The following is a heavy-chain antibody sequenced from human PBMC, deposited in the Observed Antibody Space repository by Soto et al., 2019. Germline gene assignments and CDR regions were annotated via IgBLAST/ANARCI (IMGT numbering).Heavy chain of an antibody. J-gene: IGHJ5*02. CDR3: AGLTFSIVSTSHGPRKWIVP. D-gene: IGHD2-15*01. V-gene: IGHV4-39*01. CDR1: GGSISNPSYY. CDR2: IFYTGRT. Sequence: SETLSLTCTVSGGSISNPSYYWGWVRQPPGKGLEWIGDIFYTGRTYYSPSLKSRVTISVDTSKEQFSLNLTSVTAADTAVYFCAGLTFSIVSTSHGPRKWIVPWAPGTLVTGSS.